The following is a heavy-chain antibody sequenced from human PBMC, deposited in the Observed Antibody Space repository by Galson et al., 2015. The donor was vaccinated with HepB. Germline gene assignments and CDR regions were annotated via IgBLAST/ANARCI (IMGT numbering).Heavy chain of an antibody. D-gene: IGHD2-15*01. CDR1: GFTFSSYA. V-gene: IGHV3-64D*06. CDR3: GKSGFDY. CDR2: ISSNGGST. Sequence: SLRLSCAASGFTFSSYAMHWVRQAPGKGLEYVSAISSNGGSTYYADSVKGRFTISRDNSKNTLYLQMSSPRAEDTAVYYCGKSGFDYWGQGTLVTVSS. J-gene: IGHJ4*02.